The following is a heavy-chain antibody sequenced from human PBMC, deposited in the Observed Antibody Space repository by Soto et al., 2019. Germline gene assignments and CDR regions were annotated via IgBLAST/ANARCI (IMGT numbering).Heavy chain of an antibody. CDR2: ISGSGGST. D-gene: IGHD4-17*01. J-gene: IGHJ6*03. CDR3: AKGGTTVIYPPYYYYYYMDV. V-gene: IGHV3-23*01. CDR1: GFTFSSYA. Sequence: EVQLLESGGGLVQPGGSLRLSCAASGFTFSSYAMSWVRQAPGKGLEWVSAISGSGGSTYYADSVKGRFTISRDNSKNTLYLQMNSLRAEDSAVYYCAKGGTTVIYPPYYYYYYMDVWGEGTTVTVSS.